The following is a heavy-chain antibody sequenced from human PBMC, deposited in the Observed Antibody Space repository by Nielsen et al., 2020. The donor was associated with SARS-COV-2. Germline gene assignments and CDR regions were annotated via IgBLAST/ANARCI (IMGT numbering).Heavy chain of an antibody. CDR3: ATSGLVIMSDGMDV. Sequence: ASVKVSCKDSGYTFTSYDINWVRQATGQGLEWMGWMNPNSGNTGYAQKFQGRVTMTRNTSISTAYMDLSSLRSEDTAVYYCATSGLVIMSDGMDVWGQGTTVTVSS. D-gene: IGHD3-3*01. CDR2: MNPNSGNT. J-gene: IGHJ6*02. V-gene: IGHV1-8*01. CDR1: GYTFTSYD.